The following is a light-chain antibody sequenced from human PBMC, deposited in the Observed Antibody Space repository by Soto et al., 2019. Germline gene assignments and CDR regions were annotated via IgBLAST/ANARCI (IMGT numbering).Light chain of an antibody. CDR1: QGIRSY. J-gene: IGKJ4*01. CDR3: QRTYNAPRLT. CDR2: SAS. V-gene: IGKV1-27*01. Sequence: DIQLTQSPSSLSASVGDSVTITCRVSQGIRSYLNWYRQQPVNVPKLLIYSASNLQSGVPSRCSGSGSGTAVTIPIISMQPSDVSTYYGQRTYNAPRLTFGGGTKVEIK.